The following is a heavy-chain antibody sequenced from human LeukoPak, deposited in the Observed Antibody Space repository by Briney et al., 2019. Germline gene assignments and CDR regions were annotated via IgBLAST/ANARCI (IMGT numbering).Heavy chain of an antibody. J-gene: IGHJ5*02. V-gene: IGHV4-30-4*01. CDR1: GGSISSGDYY. Sequence: SETLSLTCTVSGGSISSGDYYWSWIRQPPGKGLEWIGYIYYSGSTYYNPSLKSRVTISVDTSKNQFSLKLSSVTAADTAVYYCARGTKAPGTRRSSNHWFDPWGQGTLVTVSS. CDR2: IYYSGST. D-gene: IGHD1-14*01. CDR3: ARGTKAPGTRRSSNHWFDP.